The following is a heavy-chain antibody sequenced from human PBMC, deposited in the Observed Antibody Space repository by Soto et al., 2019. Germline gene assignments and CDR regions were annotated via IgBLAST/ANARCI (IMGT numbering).Heavy chain of an antibody. Sequence: PSETLSFTCAVSGGSFSGNYWTWIRQPPGKGLEWIGEFSDSGSTNYNPSLKSRVTISEDMSKSQFSLKLSSVTAADTAVCYCARGNFYYGMDVWGQGTTVTSP. J-gene: IGHJ6*02. CDR3: ARGNFYYGMDV. V-gene: IGHV4-34*01. CDR2: FSDSGST. CDR1: GGSFSGNY.